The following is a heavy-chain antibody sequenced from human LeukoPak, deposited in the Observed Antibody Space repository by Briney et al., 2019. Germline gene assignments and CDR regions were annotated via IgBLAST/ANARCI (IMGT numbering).Heavy chain of an antibody. V-gene: IGHV3-7*01. CDR2: IKQDGSEK. D-gene: IGHD6-19*01. CDR1: GFTFSRNW. CDR3: ARGSVQWLDLFDY. J-gene: IGHJ4*02. Sequence: GGSLRLSCAASGFTFSRNWMSWVRQAPGKGLEWVANIKQDGSEKYYVDSVKGRFTISRDNAKNSLYLQMNSLRAEDTAVYYCARGSVQWLDLFDYWGQGTLVTVSS.